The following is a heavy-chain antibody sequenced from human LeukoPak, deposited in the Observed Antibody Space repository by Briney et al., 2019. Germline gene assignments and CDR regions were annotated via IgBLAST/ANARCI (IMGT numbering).Heavy chain of an antibody. Sequence: GGSLRLSCLTSGFTFSTNAMSWVRQAPGKGLEWVSLISGGGSTYYADSVKGRFTISRDNSKNTLYLQMNSLRAEDTAVYYCARDRGYNYGYCFDYWGQGTLVTVSS. CDR3: ARDRGYNYGYCFDY. D-gene: IGHD5-18*01. CDR1: GFTFSTNA. J-gene: IGHJ4*02. V-gene: IGHV3-53*01. CDR2: ISGGGST.